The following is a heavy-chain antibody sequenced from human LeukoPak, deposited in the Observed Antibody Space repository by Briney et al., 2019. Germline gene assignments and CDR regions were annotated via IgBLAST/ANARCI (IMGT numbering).Heavy chain of an antibody. CDR3: ARDPPAVAANTYG. Sequence: GGSLRLPCAASGVTVSNNYMNWVRQAPGKGLEWVSLIYSGGSTYYADSVNGRFTISRDNSKNTLYLQMNSLRAEDTAVYYCARDPPAVAANTYGWGQGTLVTVSS. D-gene: IGHD6-6*01. CDR1: GVTVSNNY. J-gene: IGHJ4*02. CDR2: IYSGGST. V-gene: IGHV3-66*01.